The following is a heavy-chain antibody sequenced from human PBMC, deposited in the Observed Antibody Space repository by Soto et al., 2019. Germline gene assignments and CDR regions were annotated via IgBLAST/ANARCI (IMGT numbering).Heavy chain of an antibody. D-gene: IGHD2-8*01. CDR2: INAGNGNT. V-gene: IGHV1-3*01. CDR3: ARGPHVRVLKFYFYYYMDV. J-gene: IGHJ6*03. Sequence: QVQLVQSGAEVKKPGASVKVSCKASGYTFSTYAMHWVRQAPGQRLEWMGWINAGNGNTKYSQKFQGRVSITRDTSATTAYMELSSLRSEDTAVYYCARGPHVRVLKFYFYYYMDVWGKGTTVTVSS. CDR1: GYTFSTYA.